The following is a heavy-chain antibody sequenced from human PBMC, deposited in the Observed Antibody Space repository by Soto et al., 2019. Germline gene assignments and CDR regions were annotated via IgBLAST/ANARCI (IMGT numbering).Heavy chain of an antibody. CDR2: ISGSGGST. V-gene: IGHV3-23*01. CDR3: ARVLCSSSSCYRRGFDF. D-gene: IGHD2-2*02. CDR1: EFTFSIFA. J-gene: IGHJ4*02. Sequence: PGGSLRLSCAASEFTFSIFAMSWVRQAPGKGLEWVSTISGSGGSTYYADSVKGRFTISRDSSKNTLFLQMNSLRAEDTAVYFCARVLCSSSSCYRRGFDFWGQGTLVTVPQ.